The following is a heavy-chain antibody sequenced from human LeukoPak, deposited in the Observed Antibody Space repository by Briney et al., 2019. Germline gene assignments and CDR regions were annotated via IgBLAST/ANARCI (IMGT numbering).Heavy chain of an antibody. V-gene: IGHV3-30*02. Sequence: GGSLRLSCAASGFAFSTYAMHWVRQAPGKGLEWVAFIQNHGSDKYYTDSVKGRFTISRDNAKNSLYLQMNSLRAEDTAVYYCAELGITMIGGVWGKGTTVTISS. CDR3: AELGITMIGGV. CDR2: IQNHGSDK. J-gene: IGHJ6*04. D-gene: IGHD3-10*02. CDR1: GFAFSTYA.